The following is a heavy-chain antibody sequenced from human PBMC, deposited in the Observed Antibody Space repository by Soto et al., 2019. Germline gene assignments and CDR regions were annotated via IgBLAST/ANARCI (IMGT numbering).Heavy chain of an antibody. J-gene: IGHJ6*01. V-gene: IGHV1-18*01. CDR3: AMVDNYVTPTPQNV. CDR2: ISPYSGNT. CDR1: GYIFVNYG. Sequence: QVQLVQSGDEVRKPGSSVKVSCKASGYIFVNYGIAWVRQAPGQGLEWMGWISPYSGNTHYASKGQGRLTMTTDTATSTPCMELGSLTSDNAAVYYCAMVDNYVTPTPQNVWGQGTTVPVSS. D-gene: IGHD3-16*01.